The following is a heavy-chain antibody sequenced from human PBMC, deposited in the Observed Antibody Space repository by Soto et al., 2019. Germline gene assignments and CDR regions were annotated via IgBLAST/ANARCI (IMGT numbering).Heavy chain of an antibody. J-gene: IGHJ5*01. Sequence: SETLSLTCSVSGDSISNLDYFWAWIRQPPGQALEYIEYIYKSATTYYNPSFESRVAISVDTSKSQFSLNVTSVTAADTAVYFCARGRYCLTGRCFPNWFDSWGQGALVTVSS. CDR1: GDSISNLDYF. CDR2: IYKSATT. CDR3: ARGRYCLTGRCFPNWFDS. D-gene: IGHD7-27*01. V-gene: IGHV4-30-4*01.